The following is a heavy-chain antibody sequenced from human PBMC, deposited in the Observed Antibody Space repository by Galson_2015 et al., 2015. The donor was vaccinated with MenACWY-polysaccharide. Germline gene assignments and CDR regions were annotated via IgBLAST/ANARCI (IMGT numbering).Heavy chain of an antibody. CDR3: ARAYDSGWYKYWFDP. CDR2: IYYTGGST. V-gene: IGHV4-59*01. D-gene: IGHD6-19*01. Sequence: SETLSLTCTVSGGSISSYYWTWIRQPPGGGLEWIGYIYYTGGSTNYNPSLRSRVSISLDTSKNQFSLKLNSVTAADTAVYYCARAYDSGWYKYWFDPWGQGTLVTVSS. CDR1: GGSISSYY. J-gene: IGHJ5*02.